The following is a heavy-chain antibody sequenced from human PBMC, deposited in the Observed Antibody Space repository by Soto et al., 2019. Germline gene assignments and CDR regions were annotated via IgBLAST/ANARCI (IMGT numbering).Heavy chain of an antibody. V-gene: IGHV2-26*01. J-gene: IGHJ6*02. D-gene: IGHD1-26*01. CDR3: ARLRVGAICMDV. CDR1: GFSLSNARMG. CDR2: IFSNEEK. Sequence: QVTLKESGPVLVKPTETITLPCTVSGFSLSNARMGVSWIRKPQGKALDWLSHIFSNEEKTYSTYLKSRLTITHDIYKSQVVLTMTNMDPVDTATYYCARLRVGAICMDVWGQETKVNVSS.